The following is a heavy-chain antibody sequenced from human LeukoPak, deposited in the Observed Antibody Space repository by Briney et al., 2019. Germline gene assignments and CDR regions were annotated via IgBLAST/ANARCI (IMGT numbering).Heavy chain of an antibody. Sequence: GGSLRLSCAVSGFTFSSYAMSWVRQAPGKGLEWGAAISGSGGSTYYADSVKGRFTISRDNSKNTLYLQMNSLRAEDTAVYYCAKDPYGPTTSDFDYWGQGTLVTVSS. CDR1: GFTFSSYA. V-gene: IGHV3-23*01. J-gene: IGHJ4*02. CDR2: ISGSGGST. D-gene: IGHD1-14*01. CDR3: AKDPYGPTTSDFDY.